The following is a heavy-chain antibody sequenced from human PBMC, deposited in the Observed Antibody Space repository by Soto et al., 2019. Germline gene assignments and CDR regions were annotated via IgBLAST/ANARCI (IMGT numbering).Heavy chain of an antibody. V-gene: IGHV3-30*18. CDR3: AKGGGSWYLYYYYGMDV. Sequence: QTGGSLRLSCASSGFTFISYGMHWVRQAPGKGLEWVAVISYDGSNKYYADSVKGRFTISRDNSKNTLYLQMNSLRAEDTAVYYCAKGGGSWYLYYYYGMDVWGQGTTVTVSS. CDR1: GFTFISYG. D-gene: IGHD6-13*01. J-gene: IGHJ6*02. CDR2: ISYDGSNK.